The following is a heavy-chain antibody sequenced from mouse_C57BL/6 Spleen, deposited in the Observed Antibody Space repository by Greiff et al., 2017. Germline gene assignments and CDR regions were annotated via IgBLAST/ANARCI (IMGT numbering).Heavy chain of an antibody. J-gene: IGHJ3*01. V-gene: IGHV1-69*01. CDR2: IDPSDSYT. CDR3: AREGYGSSYGFAY. Sequence: QVQLQQPGAELVMPGASVKLSCKASGYTFTSYWMHWVKQRPGQGLEWIGEIDPSDSYTNYNQKFKGKSTLTVDKSSSTAYMQLSSLTSEDSAVYYCAREGYGSSYGFAYWGQGTLVTVSA. D-gene: IGHD1-1*01. CDR1: GYTFTSYW.